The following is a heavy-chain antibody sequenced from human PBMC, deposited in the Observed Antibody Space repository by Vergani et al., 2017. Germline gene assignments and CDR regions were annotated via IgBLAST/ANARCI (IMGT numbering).Heavy chain of an antibody. J-gene: IGHJ6*02. CDR3: AKDYVLLWFGELLPYYYYGMDV. Sequence: VKRGEGGGGGGQPGGSLRLSCAASGFTFSSYGMHWVRQAPGKGLEWVAFIRYDGSNKYYADSVKGRFTISRDNSKNTLYLQMNSLRAEDTAVYYCAKDYVLLWFGELLPYYYYGMDVWGQGTTVTVSS. V-gene: IGHV3-30*02. CDR1: GFTFSSYG. D-gene: IGHD3-10*01. CDR2: IRYDGSNK.